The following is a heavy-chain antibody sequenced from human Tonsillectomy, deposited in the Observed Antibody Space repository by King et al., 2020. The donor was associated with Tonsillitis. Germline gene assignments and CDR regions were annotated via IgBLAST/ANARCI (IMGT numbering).Heavy chain of an antibody. CDR3: ARENPRGGVNWFDP. D-gene: IGHD3-16*01. J-gene: IGHJ5*02. CDR1: GGTFSSYA. Sequence: QLVQSGAEVKKPGSSVKVSCKASGGTFSSYAINWVRQAPGQGLEWMGGIIPIFGTANYAQKFQGRVTITADESTSTAYMELSSLRSEDTVVYYCARENPRGGVNWFDPWGQGTLVTVSS. CDR2: IIPIFGTA. V-gene: IGHV1-69*01.